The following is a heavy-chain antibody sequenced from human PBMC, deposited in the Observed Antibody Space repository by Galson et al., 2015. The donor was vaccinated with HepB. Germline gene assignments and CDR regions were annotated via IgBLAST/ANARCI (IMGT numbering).Heavy chain of an antibody. D-gene: IGHD1-1*01. CDR3: ARHSLGTGTTTLYFYYYMDV. CDR1: GYNFSNFW. V-gene: IGHV5-51*07. Sequence: QSGAEVKKPGEPLKISCTGSGYNFSNFWIGWVYQMPGKGLEWMGVIYPRDSDTRYSPSFQGQVTISADKSINTAYLQWSSLKASDTAIYYCARHSLGTGTTTLYFYYYMDVWGKGTTVTVSS. J-gene: IGHJ6*03. CDR2: IYPRDSDT.